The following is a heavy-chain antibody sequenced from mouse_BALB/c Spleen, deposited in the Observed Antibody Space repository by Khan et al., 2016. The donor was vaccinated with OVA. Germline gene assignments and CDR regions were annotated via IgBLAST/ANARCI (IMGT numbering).Heavy chain of an antibody. CDR2: IISGGHIT. CDR3: AIGRTGTEEGYFDY. V-gene: IGHV5-12-1*01. Sequence: EVELVESGGGLVKPGGSLKLSCAASGFAFSSYDMSWVRQTPEKRLEWVAYIISGGHITYYPDTVKGRFTISRDNAKNTRYLQMSSLQAEDTARYYCAIGRTGTEEGYFDYWGQGTTLTVSS. D-gene: IGHD4-1*01. J-gene: IGHJ2*01. CDR1: GFAFSSYD.